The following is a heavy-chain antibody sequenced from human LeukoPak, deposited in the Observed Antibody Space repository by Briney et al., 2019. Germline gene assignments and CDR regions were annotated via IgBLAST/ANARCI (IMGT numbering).Heavy chain of an antibody. D-gene: IGHD4-17*01. CDR3: ARGLFSGDYDHYYYYMDV. CDR2: IYYSGST. CDR1: GGSISSYY. V-gene: IGHV4-59*01. Sequence: SETLSLTCTVSGGSISSYYWSWIRQPPGKGLEWIGYIYYSGSTNYNPSLKSRVTISVDTSKNQFSLKLSSVTAADTAVYYCARGLFSGDYDHYYYYMDVWGKGTTVTISS. J-gene: IGHJ6*03.